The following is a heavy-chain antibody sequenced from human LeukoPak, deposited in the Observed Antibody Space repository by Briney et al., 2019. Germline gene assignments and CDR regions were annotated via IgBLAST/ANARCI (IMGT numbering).Heavy chain of an antibody. CDR2: IYYSGST. Sequence: SETLSLTCSVSGGSIGSYYWSWIRQPPGKRLEWIGSIYYSGSTYYNPSLKSRVTISIDTSKNQFSLKLTSVTAADTAVYYCARHDRYSGSNCDYWGQGTLVTVPS. J-gene: IGHJ4*02. CDR3: ARHDRYSGSNCDY. CDR1: GGSIGSYY. D-gene: IGHD1-26*01. V-gene: IGHV4-59*08.